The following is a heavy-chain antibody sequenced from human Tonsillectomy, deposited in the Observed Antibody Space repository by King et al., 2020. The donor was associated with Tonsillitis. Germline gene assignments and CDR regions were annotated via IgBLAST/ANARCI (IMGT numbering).Heavy chain of an antibody. Sequence: QLQESGPGLVKPSETLSLTCTVSGGSISSSSYYWGWIRQPPGKGLEWIGSIYYSGSTYYNPSLKSRVTIYVDTSKNQVSLKLSSVTAADTAVYHCASPSKDPAVAGGYFDYWGQGTLVTVSS. CDR1: GGSISSSSYY. V-gene: IGHV4-39*01. D-gene: IGHD6-19*01. CDR2: IYYSGST. CDR3: ASPSKDPAVAGGYFDY. J-gene: IGHJ4*02.